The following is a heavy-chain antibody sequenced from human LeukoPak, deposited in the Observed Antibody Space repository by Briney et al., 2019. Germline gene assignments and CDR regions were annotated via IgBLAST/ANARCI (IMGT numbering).Heavy chain of an antibody. CDR3: ARAVRGASEAFDI. CDR2: IYHSGST. Sequence: SETLSLTCTVSGGSISGYYWSWIRQPPGKGLEWIGYIYHSGSTYYNPSLKSRVTISVDRSKNQFSLKLSSVTAADTAVYYCARAVRGASEAFDIWGQGTMVTVSS. D-gene: IGHD3-10*01. CDR1: GGSISGYY. J-gene: IGHJ3*02. V-gene: IGHV4-59*12.